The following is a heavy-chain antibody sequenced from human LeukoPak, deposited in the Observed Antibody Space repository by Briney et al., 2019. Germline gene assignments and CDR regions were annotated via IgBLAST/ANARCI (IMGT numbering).Heavy chain of an antibody. CDR3: AKETGYYYDSSGYPSY. Sequence: PGGSLRLSCAASGFTFSSYNMNWVRQAPGKGLEWVSAISGSGGSTYYADSVKGRFTISRDNSKNTLYLQMNSLRAEDTAVYYCAKETGYYYDSSGYPSYWGQGTLVTVSS. V-gene: IGHV3-23*01. D-gene: IGHD3-22*01. J-gene: IGHJ4*02. CDR1: GFTFSSYN. CDR2: ISGSGGST.